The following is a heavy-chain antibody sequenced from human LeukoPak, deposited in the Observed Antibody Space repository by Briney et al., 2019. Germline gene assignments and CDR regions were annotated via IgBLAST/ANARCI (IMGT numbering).Heavy chain of an antibody. CDR2: IYYSGST. V-gene: IGHV4-39*01. J-gene: IGHJ4*02. Sequence: SETLSLTCTVSGGPVSSSRYHWGWIRQPPGKGLEWIGSIYYSGSTYYNPSLKSRVTISVDTSKNQFSLKLSSVTAADTAVYYCASPGGITMVRGLDYWGQGTLVTVSS. D-gene: IGHD3-10*01. CDR1: GGPVSSSRYH. CDR3: ASPGGITMVRGLDY.